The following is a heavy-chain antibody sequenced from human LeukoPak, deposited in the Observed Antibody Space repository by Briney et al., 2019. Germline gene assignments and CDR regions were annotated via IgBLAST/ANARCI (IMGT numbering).Heavy chain of an antibody. CDR3: ARDRGYSSSWYGMYYLDY. CDR2: INPNSGGT. Sequence: ASVKVSCKASGYTFTGYYMHCVRQAPGQGLEWRGWINPNSGGTNYAQKFQGWVTMTRDTSISTAYMELSRLRSDDTAVYYCARDRGYSSSWYGMYYLDYWGQGTLVTVSS. CDR1: GYTFTGYY. D-gene: IGHD6-13*01. V-gene: IGHV1-2*04. J-gene: IGHJ4*02.